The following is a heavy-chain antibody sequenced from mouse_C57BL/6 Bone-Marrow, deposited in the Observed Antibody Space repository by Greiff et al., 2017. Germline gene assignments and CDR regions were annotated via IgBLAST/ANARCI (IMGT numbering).Heavy chain of an antibody. V-gene: IGHV14-4*01. CDR1: GFNIKDDY. Sequence: VQLQQSGAELVRPGASVKLSCTASGFNIKDDYIPWVKQRPEQGLEWIGWIAPEIGDTEYASKFQGKVTITSDTTSNTTHLQLSSLTSEDTAVYYCSSFDGNYCDFWGQGTPLTVAS. J-gene: IGHJ2*01. CDR2: IAPEIGDT. D-gene: IGHD2-3*01. CDR3: SSFDGNYCDF.